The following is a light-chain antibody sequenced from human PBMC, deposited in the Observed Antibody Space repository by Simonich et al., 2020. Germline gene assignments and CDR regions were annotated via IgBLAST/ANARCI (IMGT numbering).Light chain of an antibody. CDR1: QSVSSSY. J-gene: IGKJ1*01. CDR3: QQYGSSPR. V-gene: IGKV3-20*01. CDR2: GAS. Sequence: EIVLTQSPGTLSLSPGERATLSCRASQSVSSSYLACYQQKPGQAPRLLIYGASSRDTGIPDRVRGSGSGTDFTLTISRLEPEDFAVYYCQQYGSSPRFGQGTKVEIK.